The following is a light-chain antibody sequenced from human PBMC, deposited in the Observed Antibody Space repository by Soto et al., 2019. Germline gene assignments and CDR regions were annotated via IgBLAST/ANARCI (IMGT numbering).Light chain of an antibody. Sequence: QSALTQPASVSGSPGQSITISCTGTSSDVGAYDYVSWYQQHPGKAPMFMIYEVTNRPSGVSHRFSGSKSGNTASLTISGLQAEDEADYYCCSHAGSSTYLFGTGTKVTVL. CDR3: CSHAGSSTYL. V-gene: IGLV2-14*01. CDR2: EVT. J-gene: IGLJ1*01. CDR1: SSDVGAYDY.